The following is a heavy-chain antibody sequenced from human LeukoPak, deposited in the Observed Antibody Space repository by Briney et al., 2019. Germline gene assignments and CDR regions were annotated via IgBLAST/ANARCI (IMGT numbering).Heavy chain of an antibody. V-gene: IGHV1-69*13. Sequence: SVKVSCKASAGTFSSYVITWVRQAPGQGLEWMGGIIPMFGTADYAQKFQGRVTITADESTSTAYMQLSSLRSEDTAVYYCARGAYSSGSYYFDHWGQGTLVTVSS. CDR3: ARGAYSSGSYYFDH. CDR2: IIPMFGTA. J-gene: IGHJ4*02. D-gene: IGHD6-19*01. CDR1: AGTFSSYV.